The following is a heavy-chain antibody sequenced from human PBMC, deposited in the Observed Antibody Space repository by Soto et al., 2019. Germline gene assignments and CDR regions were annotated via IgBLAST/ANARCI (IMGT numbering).Heavy chain of an antibody. CDR1: GFTFSSYA. J-gene: IGHJ4*02. Sequence: LRLSCAASGFTFSSYAMHWVRQAPGKGLEWVAVISYDGSNKYYADSVKGRFTISRDNSKNTLYLQMNSLRAEDTAVYYCARAHRGGGSCDYWGQGTLVTVSS. D-gene: IGHD2-2*01. V-gene: IGHV3-30-3*01. CDR2: ISYDGSNK. CDR3: ARAHRGGGSCDY.